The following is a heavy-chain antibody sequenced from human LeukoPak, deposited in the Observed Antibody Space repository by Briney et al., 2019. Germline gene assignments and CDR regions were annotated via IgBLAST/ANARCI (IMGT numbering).Heavy chain of an antibody. Sequence: PGGSLRLSCAASGFTFSSYAMHWVRQAPGKGLEWVAVISYDGSNKYYADSVKGRFTISRDNSKNTLYLQMNSLRAEDTAVYYCAKAEGGPFDAFDIWGQGTMVTVSS. CDR1: GFTFSSYA. D-gene: IGHD6-19*01. J-gene: IGHJ3*02. V-gene: IGHV3-30-3*01. CDR2: ISYDGSNK. CDR3: AKAEGGPFDAFDI.